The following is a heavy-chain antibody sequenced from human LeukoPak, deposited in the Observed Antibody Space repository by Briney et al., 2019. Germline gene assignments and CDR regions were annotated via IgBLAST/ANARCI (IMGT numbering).Heavy chain of an antibody. Sequence: GGSLRLSCAASGFTFSSYAMSWVRQAPGKGLEWVSTISGSGATTYFADSVKGRFTISRDNSKNTLYLQMNSLRAEDTAVYYCAKVGILASLLQPFDYWGQGTLVTVSS. CDR2: ISGSGATT. CDR3: AKVGILASLLQPFDY. J-gene: IGHJ4*02. CDR1: GFTFSSYA. D-gene: IGHD2-15*01. V-gene: IGHV3-23*01.